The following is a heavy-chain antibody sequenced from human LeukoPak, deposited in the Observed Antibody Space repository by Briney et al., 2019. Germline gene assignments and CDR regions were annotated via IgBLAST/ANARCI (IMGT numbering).Heavy chain of an antibody. V-gene: IGHV4-31*03. CDR3: ARDVSSMFPNWFDP. CDR1: GDSVSSRTYY. J-gene: IGHJ5*02. D-gene: IGHD6-6*01. CDR2: IWNSGST. Sequence: SQTLSLTCSVSGDSVSSRTYYWTWIRQHPEKGLEWIGYIWNSGSTNYNPALKSRVTISVDTSKNQFSLKLTSVTAADTAIYYCARDVSSMFPNWFDPWGQGILVIVSS.